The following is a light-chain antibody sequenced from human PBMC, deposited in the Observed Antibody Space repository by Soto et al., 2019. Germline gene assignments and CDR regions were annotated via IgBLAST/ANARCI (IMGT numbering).Light chain of an antibody. V-gene: IGKV3-20*01. Sequence: EIVLTQSPGTLSLYPGERATLSCRASQSVSSNYLAWYQQKPGQAPRLLIYGASSRAPGIPDRFSGSGSGTDFALTISRLEPEDFAVYYCQLYGSASWTFGQGTKVDIK. CDR3: QLYGSASWT. CDR1: QSVSSNY. CDR2: GAS. J-gene: IGKJ1*01.